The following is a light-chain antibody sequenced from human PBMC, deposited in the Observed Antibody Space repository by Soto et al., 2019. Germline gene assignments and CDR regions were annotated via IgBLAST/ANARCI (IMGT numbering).Light chain of an antibody. CDR1: SSNIGAGYD. CDR3: KSYDSSLSVV. V-gene: IGLV1-40*01. J-gene: IGLJ2*01. CDR2: GNS. Sequence: QSVLTQPPSVSGAPGQRVTSSCTGSSSNIGAGYDVHWYQQLPGTAPKLLIYGNSNRPSGVPDRFSGSKSGTSASRAITGLQAEDEADYYCKSYDSSLSVVFGGGTKLTVL.